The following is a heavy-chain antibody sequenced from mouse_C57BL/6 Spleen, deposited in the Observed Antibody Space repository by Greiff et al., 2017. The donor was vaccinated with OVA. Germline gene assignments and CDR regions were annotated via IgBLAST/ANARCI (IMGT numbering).Heavy chain of an antibody. D-gene: IGHD2-4*01. CDR1: GFTFSSYA. CDR3: ARDRFYYDYDERFAY. V-gene: IGHV5-4*01. CDR2: ISDGGSYT. J-gene: IGHJ3*01. Sequence: EVHLVESGGGLVKPGGSLKLSCAASGFTFSSYAMSWVRQTPEKRLEWVATISDGGSYTYYPDNVKGRFTISRDNAKNNLYLQMSHLKSEDTAMYYCARDRFYYDYDERFAYWGQGTLVTVSA.